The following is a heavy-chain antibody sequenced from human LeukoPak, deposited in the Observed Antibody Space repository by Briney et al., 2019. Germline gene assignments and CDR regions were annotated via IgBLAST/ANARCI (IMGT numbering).Heavy chain of an antibody. CDR3: AREAKVGGALQY. J-gene: IGHJ4*02. CDR1: GSTFSDYW. CDR2: INTDGSFT. Sequence: GGSLRLSCAASGSTFSDYWMHWVRQAPGKGLVWVSRINTDGSFTRYADSVQGRFTISRDTAKNTLFLQMNSLRAEDTAVYYCAREAKVGGALQYWGQGILVTVSS. V-gene: IGHV3-74*01. D-gene: IGHD1-26*01.